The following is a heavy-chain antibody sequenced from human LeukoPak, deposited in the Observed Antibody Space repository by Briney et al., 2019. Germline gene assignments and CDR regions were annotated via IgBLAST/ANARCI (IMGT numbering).Heavy chain of an antibody. CDR2: ISSSGGST. CDR1: GFTFSSYA. V-gene: IGHV3-23*01. D-gene: IGHD4-23*01. CDR3: AKNTRWRGFAN. J-gene: IGHJ4*01. Sequence: PGGSLRLSCAASGFTFSSYAMSWVRQAPGKGLEWVSGISSSGGSTQYAPSVKGRFTISRDNSKNTLYLQMNTLRGEDTAIYYCAKNTRWRGFANWGQGTLVTVSS.